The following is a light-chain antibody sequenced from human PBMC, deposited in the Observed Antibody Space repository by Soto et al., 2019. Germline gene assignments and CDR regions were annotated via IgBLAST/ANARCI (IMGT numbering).Light chain of an antibody. CDR1: QGISSW. CDR3: HQYSTYPST. CDR2: AAS. J-gene: IGKJ4*01. Sequence: DIQMTQSPSSLSASVGDRVTITCRASQGISSWLAWYQQKPEEAPKSLIYAASILESGVTSSFSGSGSETDFTLAISSLQPEDFATYYCHQYSTYPSTVGGGTKVEI. V-gene: IGKV1D-16*01.